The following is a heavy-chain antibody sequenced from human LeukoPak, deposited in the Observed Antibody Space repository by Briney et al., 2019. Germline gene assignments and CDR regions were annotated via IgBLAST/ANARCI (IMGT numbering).Heavy chain of an antibody. CDR3: ARHTAAAGNSFDY. Sequence: GESLKISCQGSGYSFTTYWIGWVRQMPGKGLGWMGIIYPGDSDIRYSPSFQGQVTISADESISTAYLQWSSLKASDTAMYYCARHTAAAGNSFDYWGQGTLVTVSS. D-gene: IGHD6-13*01. V-gene: IGHV5-51*01. CDR2: IYPGDSDI. CDR1: GYSFTTYW. J-gene: IGHJ4*02.